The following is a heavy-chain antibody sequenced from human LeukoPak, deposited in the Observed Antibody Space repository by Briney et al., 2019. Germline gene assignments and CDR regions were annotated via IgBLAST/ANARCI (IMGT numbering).Heavy chain of an antibody. D-gene: IGHD3-10*01. CDR2: IWYDGSNK. Sequence: GRSLRLSCAASGFTFSSYGMHWVRQAPGKGLEWVAVIWYDGSNKYYADSVKGRFTISRDNSKNTLYLQMNSLRAEDTAVYYCARDSTPLRFGENWFDPWGQGTLVTVSS. J-gene: IGHJ5*02. CDR1: GFTFSSYG. CDR3: ARDSTPLRFGENWFDP. V-gene: IGHV3-33*01.